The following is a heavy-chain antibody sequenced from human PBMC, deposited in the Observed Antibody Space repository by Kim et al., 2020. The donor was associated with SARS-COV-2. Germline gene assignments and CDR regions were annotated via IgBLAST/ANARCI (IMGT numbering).Heavy chain of an antibody. CDR3: ARVRVDSSGYSFDY. Sequence: SETLSLTCTVSGGSISSYYWSWIRQPPGKGLEWIGYIYYSGSTNYNPSLKSRVTISVDTSKNQFSLKLSSVTAADTAVYYCARVRVDSSGYSFDYWGQGTLVTVSS. J-gene: IGHJ4*02. D-gene: IGHD3-22*01. CDR1: GGSISSYY. V-gene: IGHV4-59*13. CDR2: IYYSGST.